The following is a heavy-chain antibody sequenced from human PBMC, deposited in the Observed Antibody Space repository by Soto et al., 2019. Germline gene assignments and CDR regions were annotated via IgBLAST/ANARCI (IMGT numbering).Heavy chain of an antibody. J-gene: IGHJ6*02. CDR2: IYYTGNT. V-gene: IGHV4-39*01. Sequence: PSETLSLTCTVSGDSSVSRSSYYWGWIRQPPGKGLEWIGSIYYTGNTFYSPSFRRRLTISVDTSKSQFSLKLRSVTAADTATYYCASEVSSTDGMDVWGQGTTVTVSS. D-gene: IGHD2-15*01. CDR3: ASEVSSTDGMDV. CDR1: GDSSVSRSSYY.